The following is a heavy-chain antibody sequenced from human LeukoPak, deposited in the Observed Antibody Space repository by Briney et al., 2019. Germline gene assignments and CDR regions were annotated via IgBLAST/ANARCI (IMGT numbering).Heavy chain of an antibody. D-gene: IGHD3-22*01. V-gene: IGHV3-7*01. Sequence: GGSLRLSCAAAGFTFGSYWMTWARQAPGKGLEWVANTNQEESEKYYVSSVKGRLTISRDNAKNALYLQMDSPRAEDTAVYYCARDHSSGRYFDFWGQGTLVTVSS. CDR2: TNQEESEK. J-gene: IGHJ4*02. CDR1: GFTFGSYW. CDR3: ARDHSSGRYFDF.